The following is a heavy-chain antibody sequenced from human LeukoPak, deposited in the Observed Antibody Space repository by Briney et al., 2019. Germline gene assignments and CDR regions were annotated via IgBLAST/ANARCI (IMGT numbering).Heavy chain of an antibody. Sequence: PSETLSLTCTVSGGSISSSSYYWGWIRQPPGKGLEWIGSIYYSGSTYYNPSLKSRVTISVDTSKNQFSLKLSSVTAADTAVYYCARLNYYYDSCGYYPSSPFDYWGQGTLVTVSS. CDR2: IYYSGST. D-gene: IGHD3-22*01. V-gene: IGHV4-39*01. CDR3: ARLNYYYDSCGYYPSSPFDY. CDR1: GGSISSSSYY. J-gene: IGHJ4*01.